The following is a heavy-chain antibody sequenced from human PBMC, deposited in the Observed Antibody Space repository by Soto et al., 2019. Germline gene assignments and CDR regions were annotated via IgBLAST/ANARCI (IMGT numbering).Heavy chain of an antibody. CDR3: GRSIGRGIIRD. J-gene: IGHJ4*02. V-gene: IGHV3-21*01. Sequence: EVPLVESGGGLVKPGGSLRLSCTASGFIFRTYGMTWVRQAPGKGLQWVSSIYSSGTFIYYADSVKGRFTISRDDAKNSLFLQINSLRAEDTAVYYCGRSIGRGIIRDWGQGTLVNVSS. CDR1: GFIFRTYG. D-gene: IGHD3-10*01. CDR2: IYSSGTFI.